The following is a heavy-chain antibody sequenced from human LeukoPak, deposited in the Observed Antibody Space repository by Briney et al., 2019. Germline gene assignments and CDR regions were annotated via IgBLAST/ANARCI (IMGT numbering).Heavy chain of an antibody. CDR2: IYSGGST. D-gene: IGHD3-10*01. V-gene: IGHV3-66*01. CDR3: ARVTMVRGVHFDY. J-gene: IGHJ4*02. CDR1: GFTVSSNY. Sequence: GGSLRLSCAASGFTVSSNYMSWVRQAPGRGLEWVSVIYSGGSTYYADSVKGRFTISRDNSKNTLYLQMNSLRAEDTAVYYCARVTMVRGVHFDYWGQGTLVTVSS.